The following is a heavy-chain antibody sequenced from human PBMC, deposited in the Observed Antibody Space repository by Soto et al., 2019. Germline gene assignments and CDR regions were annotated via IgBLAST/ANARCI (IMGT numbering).Heavy chain of an antibody. CDR1: GYTFTSYG. CDR3: ARGIDVVVADTWHNWFDP. D-gene: IGHD2-15*01. Sequence: GASVKVSCKASGYTFTSYGISWVRQAPGQGLEWMGWISAYNGNTNYAQKLQGRVTMTTDTSTSTAYMELRSLRSDDTAVYYCARGIDVVVADTWHNWFDPWGQGTLVTVSS. J-gene: IGHJ5*02. CDR2: ISAYNGNT. V-gene: IGHV1-18*01.